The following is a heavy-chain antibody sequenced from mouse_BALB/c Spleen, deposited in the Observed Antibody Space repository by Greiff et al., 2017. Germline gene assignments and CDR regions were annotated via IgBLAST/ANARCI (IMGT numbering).Heavy chain of an antibody. CDR1: GYTFSSYW. CDR2: ILPGSGST. CDR3: ANVDYYYYYDY. J-gene: IGHJ2*01. V-gene: IGHV1-9*01. D-gene: IGHD2-4*01. Sequence: QVHVKQSGAELMKPGASVKISCKATGYTFSSYWIEWVKQRPGHGLEWIGEILPGSGSTNYNEKFKGKATFTADTSSNTAYMQLSSLTSEDSAVYYCANVDYYYYYDYWGQGTTLTVSS.